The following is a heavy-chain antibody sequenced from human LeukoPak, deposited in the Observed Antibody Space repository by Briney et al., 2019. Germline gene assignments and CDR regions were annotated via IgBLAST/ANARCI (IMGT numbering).Heavy chain of an antibody. D-gene: IGHD2-15*01. CDR2: IYSGGST. CDR1: GFTVSSNY. J-gene: IGHJ3*02. V-gene: IGHV3-53*01. CDR3: ASGLGYCSGGSCSDAFDI. Sequence: PGGSLRLSCAASGFTVSSNYMSWVRQAPGKGLEWVSVIYSGGSTYYADSVKGRFTISRDNSKNTLYLQMNSLRAEDTAVYYCASGLGYCSGGSCSDAFDIWGQGTMVTVSS.